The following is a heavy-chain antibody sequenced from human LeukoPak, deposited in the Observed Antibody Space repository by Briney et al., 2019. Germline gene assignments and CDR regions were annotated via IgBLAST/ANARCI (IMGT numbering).Heavy chain of an antibody. CDR1: GFTFSSYW. D-gene: IGHD3-9*01. Sequence: PGGSLRLSCAASGFTFSSYWMSWVRQAPGKGLEWVSAISGSGGSTYYADSVKGRFTISRDNSKNTLYLQMNSLRAEDTAVYYCAKDNNPDYYDILTGSNDYWGQGTLVTVSS. CDR2: ISGSGGST. J-gene: IGHJ4*02. CDR3: AKDNNPDYYDILTGSNDY. V-gene: IGHV3-23*01.